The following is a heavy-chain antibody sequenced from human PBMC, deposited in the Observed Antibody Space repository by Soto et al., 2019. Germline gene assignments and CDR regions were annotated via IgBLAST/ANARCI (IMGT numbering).Heavy chain of an antibody. CDR2: INPNSGGT. CDR3: ARGNIVVVVAAKFDP. D-gene: IGHD2-15*01. J-gene: IGHJ5*02. CDR1: GYTFTGYY. V-gene: IGHV1-2*02. Sequence: ASVKVSCKASGYTFTGYYMHWVRQAPGQGLEWMGWINPNSGGTNYAQKFQGRVTMTRDTSISTAYMELSRLRSDDTAVYYCARGNIVVVVAAKFDPWGQGTLVTVSS.